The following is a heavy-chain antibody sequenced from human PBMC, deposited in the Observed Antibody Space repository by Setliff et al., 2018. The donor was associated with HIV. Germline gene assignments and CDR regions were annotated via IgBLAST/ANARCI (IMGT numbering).Heavy chain of an antibody. V-gene: IGHV4-59*01. Sequence: SETLSLTCTVSGGSISSFYWTWIRQPPGKGLEWLGYIYYSESTSYNPSLKSRVTISVATSKNQFSLKLNSVTTADTAVYYCARARGPEGYFDSWGQGTLVTVSS. CDR2: IYYSEST. CDR1: GGSISSFY. J-gene: IGHJ4*02. D-gene: IGHD3-10*01. CDR3: ARARGPEGYFDS.